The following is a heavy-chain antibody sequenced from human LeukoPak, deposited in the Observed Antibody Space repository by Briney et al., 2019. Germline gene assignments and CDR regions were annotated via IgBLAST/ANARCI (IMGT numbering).Heavy chain of an antibody. V-gene: IGHV4-59*01. CDR2: LYYSGST. J-gene: IGHJ4*02. D-gene: IGHD6-13*01. CDR1: GGSISSYC. CDR3: AREGIAAAGTAGSYFDY. Sequence: RPSETLSLTCSVSGGSISSYCWRWIRQPPGKGLEWMGYLYYSGSTNYNPSLKSRVTISVDTSKNQFSLKPSSVTAADTAVYYCAREGIAAAGTAGSYFDYWGQGTLVTASS.